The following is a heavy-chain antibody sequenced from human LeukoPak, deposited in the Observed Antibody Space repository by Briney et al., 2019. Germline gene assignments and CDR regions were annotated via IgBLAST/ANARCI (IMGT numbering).Heavy chain of an antibody. CDR1: GFTFSSYA. D-gene: IGHD3/OR15-3a*01. CDR2: ISGSGGST. V-gene: IGHV3-23*01. CDR3: AKDWTGTKPFDL. J-gene: IGHJ2*01. Sequence: GGSLRLSCAASGFTFSSYAMHWVRQAPGKGLDWVSGISGSGGSTYYADSVKGRFTISRDNSKNTLYLQMNSLRAEDTAVYYCAKDWTGTKPFDLWGRGTLVTVSS.